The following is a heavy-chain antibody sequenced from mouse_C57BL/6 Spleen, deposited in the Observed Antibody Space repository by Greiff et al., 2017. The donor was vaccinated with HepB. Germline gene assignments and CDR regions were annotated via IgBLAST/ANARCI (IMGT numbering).Heavy chain of an antibody. CDR2: ILPGSGST. CDR3: ARPLNDSSGYVSLFGY. J-gene: IGHJ2*01. V-gene: IGHV1-9*01. Sequence: VKLMESGAELMKPGASVKLSCKATGYTFTGYWIEWVKQRPGHGLEWIGEILPGSGSTNYNEKFKGKATFTADTSSNTAYMQLSSLTTEDSAIYYCARPLNDSSGYVSLFGYWGQGTTLTVSS. D-gene: IGHD3-2*02. CDR1: GYTFTGYW.